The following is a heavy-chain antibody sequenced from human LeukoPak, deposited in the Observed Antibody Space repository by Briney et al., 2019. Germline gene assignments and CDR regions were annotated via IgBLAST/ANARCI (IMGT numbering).Heavy chain of an antibody. V-gene: IGHV1-8*01. Sequence: ASVKVSCKASGYTFTSYDINWVRQATGRGLEWMGWMNPNSGNTGYAQKFQGRVTMTRNTSISTAYMELSSLRSEDTAVYYCARGAVVLRGITMVRGIGYWGQGTLVTVSS. CDR1: GYTFTSYD. CDR3: ARGAVVLRGITMVRGIGY. D-gene: IGHD3-10*01. J-gene: IGHJ4*02. CDR2: MNPNSGNT.